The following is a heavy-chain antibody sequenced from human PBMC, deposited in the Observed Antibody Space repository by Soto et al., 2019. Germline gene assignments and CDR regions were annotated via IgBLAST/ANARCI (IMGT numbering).Heavy chain of an antibody. Sequence: EVQLVESGGGLVQPGGSLRLSCAASGFTFSSYWMSWVRQAPGKGLEWVANIKQDGSEKYYVDSVKGRLTISRDNAKNSLYLQMNSLSAEDTAVYYCARHVGYYDYVWGSYRGTFDPWGQGTLVTVSS. V-gene: IGHV3-7*01. CDR2: IKQDGSEK. CDR1: GFTFSSYW. CDR3: ARHVGYYDYVWGSYRGTFDP. J-gene: IGHJ5*02. D-gene: IGHD3-16*02.